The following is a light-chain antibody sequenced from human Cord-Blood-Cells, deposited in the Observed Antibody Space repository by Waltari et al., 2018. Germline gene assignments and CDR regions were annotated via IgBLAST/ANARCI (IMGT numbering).Light chain of an antibody. Sequence: IVMPHYPATLSVSPGERATLACRASQSASGNLACDQQKPGQAPRLLIYGASTRATGIPARFSGSGSGTEFTLTISSLQSEDFAVYYCQQYNNWPPYTFGQGTKLEIK. CDR2: GAS. J-gene: IGKJ2*01. CDR3: QQYNNWPPYT. CDR1: QSASGN. V-gene: IGKV3-15*01.